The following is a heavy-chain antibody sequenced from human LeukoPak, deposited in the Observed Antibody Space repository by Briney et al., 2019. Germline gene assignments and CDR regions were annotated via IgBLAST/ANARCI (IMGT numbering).Heavy chain of an antibody. V-gene: IGHV3-23*01. CDR1: GFTFSSYA. Sequence: GGSLRLSCAASGFTFSSYAMSGVRQAPGEGVEWVSGISGSGDNTYYADSVKGRFTISRDNSKNTLYVQVNSLGTEDTAAYYCAKGSYYGSSGSFYFDYWGQGTLVTVSS. CDR2: ISGSGDNT. D-gene: IGHD3-22*01. J-gene: IGHJ4*02. CDR3: AKGSYYGSSGSFYFDY.